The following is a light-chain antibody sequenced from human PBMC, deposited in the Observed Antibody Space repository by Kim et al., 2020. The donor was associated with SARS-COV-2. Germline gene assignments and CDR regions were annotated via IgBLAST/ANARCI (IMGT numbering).Light chain of an antibody. CDR2: EVS. CDR1: SSDVGSYNL. CDR3: CAYAGSSTWV. J-gene: IGLJ3*02. Sequence: GQSITISCTGTSSDVGSYNLVSWYQQHPGKAPKLMIYEVSNRPSGVSYRFSGSKSGNTASLPISGLQAEDEADYYCCAYAGSSTWVFGGGTQLTVL. V-gene: IGLV2-23*02.